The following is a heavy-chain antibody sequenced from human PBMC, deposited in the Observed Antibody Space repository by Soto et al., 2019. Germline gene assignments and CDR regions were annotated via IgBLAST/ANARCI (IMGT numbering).Heavy chain of an antibody. CDR3: ARGVEHSGYDFFY. D-gene: IGHD5-12*01. CDR2: IIPIFATS. V-gene: IGHV1-69*01. J-gene: IGHJ4*02. CDR1: GGTFSSYA. Sequence: QVQLVQSGAEVKKPGSSVKVFCKASGGTFSSYAISWVRQAPGQGLEWMGGIIPIFATSNYAQKFQGRVTITADESTTTAYMELSSLRSEDTAVYYCARGVEHSGYDFFYWGQGTLVTVSS.